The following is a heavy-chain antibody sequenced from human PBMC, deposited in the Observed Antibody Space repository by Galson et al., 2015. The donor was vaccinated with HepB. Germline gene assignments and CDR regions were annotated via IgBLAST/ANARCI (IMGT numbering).Heavy chain of an antibody. Sequence: SLRLSCAASGFTFSSYEMNWVRQAPGKGLEWVSYISSSGSTIYYADSVKGRFTISRDNAKNSLYLQMNSLRAEDTAVYYCARDRPVVPAATYYYGMDVWGQGTTVTVSS. CDR3: ARDRPVVPAATYYYGMDV. V-gene: IGHV3-48*03. CDR2: ISSSGSTI. D-gene: IGHD2-2*01. CDR1: GFTFSSYE. J-gene: IGHJ6*02.